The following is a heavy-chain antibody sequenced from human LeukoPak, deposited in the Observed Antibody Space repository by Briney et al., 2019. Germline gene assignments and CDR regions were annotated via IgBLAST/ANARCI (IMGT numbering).Heavy chain of an antibody. Sequence: PGGSLRLSCAASGFTFSSYSMNWVRQAPGKGLEWVSSISSSSSYIYYADSVKGRFTISRDNAKNSLYLQMNRLRAEDTAVYYCAREGVTMVRGVIITRTMDVWGKGTTVTVSS. CDR3: AREGVTMVRGVIITRTMDV. V-gene: IGHV3-21*01. D-gene: IGHD3-10*01. CDR2: ISSSSSYI. J-gene: IGHJ6*03. CDR1: GFTFSSYS.